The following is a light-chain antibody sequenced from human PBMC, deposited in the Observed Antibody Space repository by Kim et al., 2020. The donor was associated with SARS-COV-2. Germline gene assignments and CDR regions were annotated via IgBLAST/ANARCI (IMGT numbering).Light chain of an antibody. J-gene: IGKJ1*01. CDR1: QNINKW. Sequence: DIQMTQSPSTLSASVGDRVTITCRASQNINKWLAWYQQKPGKAPKLLVYDASTLDRGVPSRFSGSGSGTVFTLTIDSLQSDDFATYHCQQNGRNWAFGQGTKVDIK. CDR2: DAS. CDR3: QQNGRNWA. V-gene: IGKV1-5*01.